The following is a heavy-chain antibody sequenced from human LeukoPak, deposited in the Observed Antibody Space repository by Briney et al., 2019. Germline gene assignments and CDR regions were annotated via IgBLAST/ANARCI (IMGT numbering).Heavy chain of an antibody. Sequence: GGSLRLSCAASGFTFSDHSMSWIRQAPGKGLTWVSYISSSSTYTKYADSVKGRFTISRDNAKNSLYLQMNSLRAEDTAVYYCARYCSGDSCYSGDSWGQGTLVTVSP. CDR2: ISSSSTYT. CDR1: GFTFSDHS. D-gene: IGHD2-15*01. V-gene: IGHV3-11*03. CDR3: ARYCSGDSCYSGDS. J-gene: IGHJ4*02.